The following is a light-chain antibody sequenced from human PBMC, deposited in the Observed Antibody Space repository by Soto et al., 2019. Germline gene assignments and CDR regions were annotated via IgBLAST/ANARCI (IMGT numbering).Light chain of an antibody. V-gene: IGKV1-5*01. Sequence: DIQMTQSPSTLSASVGDRVTITCRASQSISSWLAWYQQKPGKAPKLLIYDASSLESGVPSRCSGSGSGTDFTLTISSLPPDDFATYYCQQYNSFLTFGGGTKVEIK. CDR1: QSISSW. J-gene: IGKJ4*01. CDR2: DAS. CDR3: QQYNSFLT.